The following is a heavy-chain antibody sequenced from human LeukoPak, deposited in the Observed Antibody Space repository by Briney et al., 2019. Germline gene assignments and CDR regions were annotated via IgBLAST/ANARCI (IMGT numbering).Heavy chain of an antibody. CDR2: IAYGGSNK. J-gene: IGHJ4*02. CDR1: GFTFSNYA. D-gene: IGHD3-10*01. V-gene: IGHV3-30*02. CDR3: ARGDYYGSGLDS. Sequence: QTGGSLRLSCTASGFTFSNYAMHWVRQAPGKGLEWVAFIAYGGSNKYYGDSVKGRFTISRDNSKNTLYLQINSLRAEDTAVYYCARGDYYGSGLDSWGQGTLVTASS.